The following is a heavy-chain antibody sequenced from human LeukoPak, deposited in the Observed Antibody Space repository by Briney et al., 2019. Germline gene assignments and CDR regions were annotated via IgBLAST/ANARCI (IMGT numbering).Heavy chain of an antibody. CDR2: INSDGSRP. J-gene: IGHJ3*01. Sequence: PGGSLRLSCAASRFSVSDYCMHWVRQAPGKGLVWVSRINSDGSRPSYADSVKGRFTISRDNAKNTLYLQMNSLRVEDTALYYCARETREAGSGDHQTDSFDVWGQGTMVSVSS. V-gene: IGHV3-74*01. D-gene: IGHD2-15*01. CDR1: RFSVSDYC. CDR3: ARETREAGSGDHQTDSFDV.